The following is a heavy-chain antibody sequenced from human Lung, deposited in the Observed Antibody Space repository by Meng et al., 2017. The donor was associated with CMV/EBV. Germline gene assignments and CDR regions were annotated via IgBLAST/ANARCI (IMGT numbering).Heavy chain of an antibody. Sequence: SCAASGFTFGGYCMSWVRQAPGKGLEWVSRINSNGGSTGYADSVKGRFTISRDNAKNSLYLQMNSLRAEDTALYYCARDSYYYGSGDYWGQGTLVTVSS. J-gene: IGHJ4*02. CDR1: GFTFGGYC. D-gene: IGHD3-10*01. V-gene: IGHV3-20*04. CDR2: INSNGGST. CDR3: ARDSYYYGSGDY.